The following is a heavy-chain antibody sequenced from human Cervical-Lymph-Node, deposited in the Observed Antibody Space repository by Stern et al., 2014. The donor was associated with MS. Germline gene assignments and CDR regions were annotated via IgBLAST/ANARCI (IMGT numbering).Heavy chain of an antibody. CDR1: GYIFTDYY. V-gene: IGHV1-2*02. J-gene: IGHJ5*02. Sequence: QVQLLQSGAEVEKPGASVKVSCKASGYIFTDYYLHWVRQAPGQGLEWMGRINPKSGGTSYAQSFQGRVTLTRDTSITTAYMDLSRLTSDDTAVYYCTRALRIADRPSPGGHWFDLGPGNPGHRLL. CDR3: TRALRIADRPSPGGHWFD. CDR2: INPKSGGT. D-gene: IGHD6-6*01.